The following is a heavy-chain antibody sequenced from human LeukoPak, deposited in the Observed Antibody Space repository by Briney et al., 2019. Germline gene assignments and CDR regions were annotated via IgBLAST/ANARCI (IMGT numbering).Heavy chain of an antibody. V-gene: IGHV4-30-2*01. CDR1: GGSISSGGYS. Sequence: SETLSLTCAVSGGSISSGGYSWSWIRQPPGTGLEWIGYIYHSGSTYYNPSLKSRVTISVDRSKNQFSLKLSSVTAADTAVYYCARGSGSCSDAFDIWGQGTMVTVSS. J-gene: IGHJ3*02. CDR3: ARGSGSCSDAFDI. D-gene: IGHD1-26*01. CDR2: IYHSGST.